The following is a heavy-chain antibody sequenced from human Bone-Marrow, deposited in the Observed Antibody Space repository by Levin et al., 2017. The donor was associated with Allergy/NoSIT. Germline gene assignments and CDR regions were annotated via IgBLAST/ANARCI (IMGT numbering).Heavy chain of an antibody. Sequence: GESLKISCAASGFTFSSYWITWVRQAPGKGLDWVANIKDDGSEKYYDDSVKGRFTISRDNAKNLLFLQMNSLRVEDTAVYYCAGDMGWKQHDYWGQGTLVTVAS. D-gene: IGHD4-23*01. V-gene: IGHV3-7*01. CDR1: GFTFSSYW. CDR3: AGDMGWKQHDY. CDR2: IKDDGSEK. J-gene: IGHJ4*02.